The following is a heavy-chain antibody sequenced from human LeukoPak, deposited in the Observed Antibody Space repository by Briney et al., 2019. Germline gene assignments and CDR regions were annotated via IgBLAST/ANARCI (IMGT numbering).Heavy chain of an antibody. V-gene: IGHV4-34*01. CDR1: GGSFSGYY. Sequence: SPSETLSLTCAVYGGSFSGYYWGWIRQPPGKGLEWIGNIYYSGSTYYNPSLKIRVTISVDKSKNQFSLKLSSVTAADTAVYYCARGNLVWYYFDYWGQGTLVTVSS. D-gene: IGHD3-10*01. CDR2: IYYSGST. CDR3: ARGNLVWYYFDY. J-gene: IGHJ4*02.